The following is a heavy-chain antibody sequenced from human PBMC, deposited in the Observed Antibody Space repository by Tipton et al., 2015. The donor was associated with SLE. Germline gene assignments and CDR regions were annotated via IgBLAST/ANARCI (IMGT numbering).Heavy chain of an antibody. Sequence: VQLVQSGAEVKKPGSSVKVSCKASGGTFSSYAISWVRQAPGQGLEWMGGIIPIFGTANYAQKFQGRVTITADESTSTAYMELSSLRSEDTAVYYCASYPNCSGGSCYYYYGMDVWGQGTTVTVSS. CDR3: ASYPNCSGGSCYYYYGMDV. V-gene: IGHV1-69*01. J-gene: IGHJ6*02. CDR2: IIPIFGTA. CDR1: GGTFSSYA. D-gene: IGHD2-15*01.